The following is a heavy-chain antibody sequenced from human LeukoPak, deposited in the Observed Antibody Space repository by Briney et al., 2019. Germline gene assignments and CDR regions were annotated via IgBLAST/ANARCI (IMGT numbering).Heavy chain of an antibody. D-gene: IGHD3-22*01. CDR2: ITSSSSYI. CDR1: GFTFNTYS. Sequence: PGGSLRLSCAASGFTFNTYSMNWVRQAPGKGLEWVSSITSSSSYIYYADSVKGRFTISRDNAKNSLDLQMNSLRAEDTAVYYCARDMQWDGYYDSGGWTLEPWGQGTLVTVSS. V-gene: IGHV3-21*01. CDR3: ARDMQWDGYYDSGGWTLEP. J-gene: IGHJ5*02.